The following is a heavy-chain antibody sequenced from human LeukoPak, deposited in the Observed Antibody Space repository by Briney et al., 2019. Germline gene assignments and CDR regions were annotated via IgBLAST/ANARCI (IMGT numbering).Heavy chain of an antibody. D-gene: IGHD1-26*01. CDR3: ARGGNFYRGHYFDY. Sequence: PSETLSLTCTVSGGSISEYYWYWIRQLPGKGLEWIGYIYYTGSTKYHPSLKSRLTISVDTSKNQFSLRLTSVTAADTAVYYCARGGNFYRGHYFDYWGQGALVTVSS. V-gene: IGHV4-59*01. J-gene: IGHJ4*02. CDR1: GGSISEYY. CDR2: IYYTGST.